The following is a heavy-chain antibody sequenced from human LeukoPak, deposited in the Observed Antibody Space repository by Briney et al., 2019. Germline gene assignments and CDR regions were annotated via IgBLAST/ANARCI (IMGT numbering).Heavy chain of an antibody. V-gene: IGHV5-51*01. D-gene: IGHD6-13*01. J-gene: IGHJ6*03. CDR2: IYPGDSDT. CDR3: ARHANFGRGGLTYGSRDYHNYLDV. Sequence: GESLKISCEASGYSFANYWIGWVRQMPGKSLEWMGIIYPGDSDTKYSPSFQGQVTISADKSVSTAYLQWSSLKVSDTAIYYCARHANFGRGGLTYGSRDYHNYLDVWGKGTTVTVSS. CDR1: GYSFANYW.